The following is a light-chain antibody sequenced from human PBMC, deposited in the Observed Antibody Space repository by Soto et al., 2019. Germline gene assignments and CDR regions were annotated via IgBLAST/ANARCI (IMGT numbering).Light chain of an antibody. CDR3: HQLNSYPLT. CDR2: AAS. CDR1: QGISSY. J-gene: IGKJ5*01. V-gene: IGKV1-9*01. Sequence: IPLTQSPSSLSASLGARVTITCRPSQGISSYLAWYQQKPGKAPKLLIYAASTLLSVVPSRFSGSGSGTDFTLTISSLQPEDFATYYAHQLNSYPLTFGQGTRLESK.